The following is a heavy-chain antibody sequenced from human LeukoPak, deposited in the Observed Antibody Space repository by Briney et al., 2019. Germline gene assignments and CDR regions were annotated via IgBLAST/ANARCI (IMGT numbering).Heavy chain of an antibody. CDR2: IRYDGSNK. Sequence: GGSLRLSCAASGFTFSSYGMHWVRQAPGKGLEWVAFIRYDGSNKYYADSVKGRFTISRDNSKNTLYLQMNSLGAEDTAVYYCAKDPSGGYYFYYFDYWGQGTLVTVSS. CDR3: AKDPSGGYYFYYFDY. J-gene: IGHJ4*02. CDR1: GFTFSSYG. D-gene: IGHD3-22*01. V-gene: IGHV3-30*02.